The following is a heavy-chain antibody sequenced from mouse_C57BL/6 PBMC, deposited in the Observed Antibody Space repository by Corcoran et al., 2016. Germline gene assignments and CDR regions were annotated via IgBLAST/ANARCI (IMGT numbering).Heavy chain of an antibody. V-gene: IGHV1-80*01. CDR3: ARRGPIYYYVSSHAMDY. D-gene: IGHD1-1*01. Sequence: QVQLQQSGAELVKPGASVKISCKASGYAFSSYWMNWVKQRPGKGLEWIGQIYPGDGDTNYNGKFKGKATLTADESSSTAYMQLSSLTSEDSAVYFCARRGPIYYYVSSHAMDYWRQGTSVTVSS. CDR2: IYPGDGDT. J-gene: IGHJ4*01. CDR1: GYAFSSYW.